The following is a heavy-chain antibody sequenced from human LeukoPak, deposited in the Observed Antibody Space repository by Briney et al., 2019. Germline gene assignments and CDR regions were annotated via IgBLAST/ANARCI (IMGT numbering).Heavy chain of an antibody. J-gene: IGHJ6*02. CDR3: AKVYYYYYGMDV. CDR2: ISWNSGSI. Sequence: PGGSLRLSCAASGFTFDDYAMHWVRQAPGKGLEWVSGISWNSGSIGYADSVKGRFTISRDNAKNSLYLQMNSLRAEDTALYYCAKVYYYYYGMDVWGQGTTVTVSS. V-gene: IGHV3-9*01. CDR1: GFTFDDYA.